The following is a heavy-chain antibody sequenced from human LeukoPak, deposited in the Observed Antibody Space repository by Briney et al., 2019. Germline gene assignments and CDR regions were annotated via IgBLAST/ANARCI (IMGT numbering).Heavy chain of an antibody. Sequence: PSETLSLTCTVSGGSISTYYWTWIRQPAGKGLEWIGRMNTGGTTNYNPSLKSRVTISVDTSKNQFSLKLSSVTAADTAVYYCARLYYAYYYDSSGYYGGFYFDYWGQGTLVTVSS. V-gene: IGHV4-4*07. D-gene: IGHD3-22*01. CDR3: ARLYYAYYYDSSGYYGGFYFDY. J-gene: IGHJ4*02. CDR1: GGSISTYY. CDR2: MNTGGTT.